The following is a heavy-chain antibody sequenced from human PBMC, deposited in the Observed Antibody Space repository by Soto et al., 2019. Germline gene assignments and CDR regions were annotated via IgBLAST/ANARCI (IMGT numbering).Heavy chain of an antibody. V-gene: IGHV4-59*11. Sequence: SETLSLTCNVSGGSLHDHRWAWIRQPPGQGLELVAYISDTGRTDYNPFLKSRLSISVDTSRNQFSLEVRSLTSADTAIYYCARVAYSSGHFDYWGLGTLVTVS. D-gene: IGHD6-19*01. J-gene: IGHJ4*02. CDR2: ISDTGRT. CDR1: GGSLHDHR. CDR3: ARVAYSSGHFDY.